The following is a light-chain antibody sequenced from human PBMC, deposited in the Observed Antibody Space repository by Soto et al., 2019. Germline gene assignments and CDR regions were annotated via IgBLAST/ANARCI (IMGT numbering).Light chain of an antibody. CDR2: EVS. J-gene: IGLJ2*01. CDR1: SSDVGGYNY. V-gene: IGLV2-14*03. CDR3: SSYTYTSSNTLL. Sequence: QSALTQPASVSGSPGQSITISCTGSSSDVGGYNYVSWYQQHPGKAPKVMIYEVSNRPSGVSNRFSASKSGNTASLTISGLQAEDEADYYCSSYTYTSSNTLLFGGGTKLTVL.